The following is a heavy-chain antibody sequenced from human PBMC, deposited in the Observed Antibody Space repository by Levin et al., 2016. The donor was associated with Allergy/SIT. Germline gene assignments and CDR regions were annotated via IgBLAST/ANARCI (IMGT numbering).Heavy chain of an antibody. Sequence: ASVKVSCKTSGYNFNRFYIHWVRQAPGQGLEWMGRINANTGATKFAQKFQGSVSMTGDASISTVYLELTSLTSDDTAVYFCARSVAGAGAPFDYWGQGTRITVSS. D-gene: IGHD6-13*01. CDR1: GYNFNRFY. J-gene: IGHJ4*02. CDR3: ARSVAGAGAPFDY. V-gene: IGHV1-2*04. CDR2: INANTGAT.